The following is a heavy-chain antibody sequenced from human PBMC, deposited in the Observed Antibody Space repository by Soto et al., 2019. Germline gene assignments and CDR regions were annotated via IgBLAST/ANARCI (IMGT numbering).Heavy chain of an antibody. J-gene: IGHJ3*01. CDR2: IGTAGDT. D-gene: IGHD2-2*01. Sequence: LRLSCAASGFTFSSYDMHWVRQATGKGLEWVSAIGTAGDTYYPGSVKGRFTISRDNAKNTLYLQMSSLRAEDTAVYYCARPQYLPDDVFDVWGRGTVVT. CDR3: ARPQYLPDDVFDV. V-gene: IGHV3-13*01. CDR1: GFTFSSYD.